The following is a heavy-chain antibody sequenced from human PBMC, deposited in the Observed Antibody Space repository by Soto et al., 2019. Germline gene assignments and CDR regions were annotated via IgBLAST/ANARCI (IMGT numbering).Heavy chain of an antibody. CDR2: ISYDGRNK. V-gene: IGHV3-30*18. D-gene: IGHD2-15*01. Sequence: QVKLVESGEGLVKPGRSLRLSCAASGFTFSSNGMHWVRKAPGKGREWVEVISYDGRNKYYADSVEGRFTISRDKSKSTVYLQLNRLRDEDKAVYYCPKDRARYCGGGSCYSIFDYWCQGTLVTVSS. CDR3: PKDRARYCGGGSCYSIFDY. CDR1: GFTFSSNG. J-gene: IGHJ4*02.